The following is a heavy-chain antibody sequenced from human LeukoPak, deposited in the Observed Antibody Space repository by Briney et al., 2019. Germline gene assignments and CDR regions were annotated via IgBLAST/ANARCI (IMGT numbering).Heavy chain of an antibody. CDR3: AKGLSSNWNLYCFDY. CDR2: ISWNSGSI. CDR1: GFTFDDYA. Sequence: GGSLRLSCAASGFTFDDYAMHWVRHAPGKGLEWVSGISWNSGSIGYADSVKGRFTISRDNAKNSLYLQMNSLRAEDMALYYCAKGLSSNWNLYCFDYWGQGTLVTVSS. J-gene: IGHJ4*02. D-gene: IGHD1-20*01. V-gene: IGHV3-9*03.